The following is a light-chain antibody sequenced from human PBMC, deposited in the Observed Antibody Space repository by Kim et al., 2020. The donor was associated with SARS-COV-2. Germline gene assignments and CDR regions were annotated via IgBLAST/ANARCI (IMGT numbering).Light chain of an antibody. Sequence: QLVLTQPPSVSAAPGQKVTISCSGSNSNIGNHYVFWYQQLPGTAPKLLIYDNNKRPSGIPDRFSGSKSGTSATLGITGLQTGDEADYYCATWDTNLSAGVFGGGTKLTVL. CDR2: DNN. CDR3: ATWDTNLSAGV. J-gene: IGLJ3*02. V-gene: IGLV1-51*01. CDR1: NSNIGNHY.